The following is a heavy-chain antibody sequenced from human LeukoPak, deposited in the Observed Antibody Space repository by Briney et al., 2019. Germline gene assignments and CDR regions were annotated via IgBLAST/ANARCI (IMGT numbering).Heavy chain of an antibody. J-gene: IGHJ4*02. D-gene: IGHD3-22*01. CDR3: AKGHSSGSPAYDY. V-gene: IGHV3-23*01. CDR2: ISGIGGST. Sequence: PGGSLRLSCPASGFTFSSYAMSWVREAPGKGLEWVSAISGIGGSTYYADSVKGRFTISRDNSKNTLYLQMNSLRDEDTAVYYCAKGHSSGSPAYDYWGQGTLVTVSS. CDR1: GFTFSSYA.